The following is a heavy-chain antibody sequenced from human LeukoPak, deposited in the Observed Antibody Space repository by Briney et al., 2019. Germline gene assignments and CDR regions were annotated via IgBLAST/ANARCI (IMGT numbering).Heavy chain of an antibody. Sequence: GGSLRLSCAASGFTFNNYAMSWVRQAPGQGLEWVSAISGGGSTYYADSVKGRFTISRDNSKNALYLQMHSLRAEDTAVYYCASESIVGATFDYWGQGTLVTVSS. J-gene: IGHJ4*02. CDR3: ASESIVGATFDY. D-gene: IGHD1-26*01. V-gene: IGHV3-23*01. CDR1: GFTFNNYA. CDR2: ISGGGST.